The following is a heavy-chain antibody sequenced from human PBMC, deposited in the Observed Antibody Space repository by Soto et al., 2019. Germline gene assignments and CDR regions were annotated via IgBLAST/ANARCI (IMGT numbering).Heavy chain of an antibody. CDR1: GFTFNNYW. CDR3: ASHHCRGGSCYGGDAFDI. Sequence: PGGSLRLSCAASGFTFNNYWMHWVRQAPGKGLVWVSRINSDGTSTSYADSVKGRFTISRDNAKNTLYLHMNSLRAEDTAVYYCASHHCRGGSCYGGDAFDIWGQGTMVTVSS. J-gene: IGHJ3*02. CDR2: INSDGTST. D-gene: IGHD2-15*01. V-gene: IGHV3-74*01.